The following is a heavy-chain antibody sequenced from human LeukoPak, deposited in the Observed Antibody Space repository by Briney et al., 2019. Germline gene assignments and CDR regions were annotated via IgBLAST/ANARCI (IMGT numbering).Heavy chain of an antibody. CDR2: INHSGST. CDR1: GGSISSYY. Sequence: SETLSLTXTVPGGSISSYYWSWIRQPPGKGLEWIGEINHSGSTNYNPSLKSRVTISVDTSKNQFSLKLSSVTAADTAVYYCARGRGIRRFDYWGQGTLVTVSS. CDR3: ARGRGIRRFDY. V-gene: IGHV4-34*01. D-gene: IGHD5-18*01. J-gene: IGHJ4*02.